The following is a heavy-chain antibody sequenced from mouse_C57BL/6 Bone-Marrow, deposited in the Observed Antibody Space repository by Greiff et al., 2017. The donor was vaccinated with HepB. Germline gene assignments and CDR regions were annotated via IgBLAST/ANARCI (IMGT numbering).Heavy chain of an antibody. CDR3: SKLWATMITTWGPDYYAMDY. V-gene: IGHV2-3*01. Sequence: QVQLKESGPGLVAPSQSLSITCTVSGFSLTSYGVSWVRQPPGKGLEWLGVIWGDGSTNYHSALISRLSISKDNSKSQVFLKLNSLQPDDTATYYWSKLWATMITTWGPDYYAMDYWGQGTSVTVSS. D-gene: IGHD2-4*01. CDR1: GFSLTSYG. CDR2: IWGDGST. J-gene: IGHJ4*01.